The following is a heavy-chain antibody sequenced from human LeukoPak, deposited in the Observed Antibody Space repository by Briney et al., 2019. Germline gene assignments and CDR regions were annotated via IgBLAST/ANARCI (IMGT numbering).Heavy chain of an antibody. CDR2: ISGSGGVT. D-gene: IGHD4-23*01. Sequence: PGGSLRLSCAASGFMFSASAMTWVRQAPGKGLDWVSDISGSGGVTYHADSVKGRFTISRDNSKSALYLQMNSLKAEDTALYFCAKLRTTVLSPADFWGQGALVTVSS. CDR3: AKLRTTVLSPADF. CDR1: GFMFSASA. J-gene: IGHJ4*02. V-gene: IGHV3-23*01.